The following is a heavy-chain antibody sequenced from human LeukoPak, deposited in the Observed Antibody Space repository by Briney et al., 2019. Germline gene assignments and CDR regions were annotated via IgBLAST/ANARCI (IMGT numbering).Heavy chain of an antibody. CDR3: AREEAAAALPFDY. D-gene: IGHD6-13*01. J-gene: IGHJ4*02. CDR1: GGTFSSYA. Sequence: ASVKVSCKASGGTFSSYAISCVRQAPGQVLEWMGRIIPIFGTANSAQKFQGRVTITTDESTSTAYMELSSLRSEDTAVYYCAREEAAAALPFDYWGQGTLVTVSS. V-gene: IGHV1-69*05. CDR2: IIPIFGTA.